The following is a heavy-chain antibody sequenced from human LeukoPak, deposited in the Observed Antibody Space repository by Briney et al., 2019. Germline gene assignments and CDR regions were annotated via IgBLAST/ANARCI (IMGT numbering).Heavy chain of an antibody. CDR1: GFTFSSYA. Sequence: GGSLRLSCAASGFTFSSYAMNWVRQAPGKGLGWVSSISSSSSYIYYADSVKGRFTISRDNAKNSLYLQMNSLRAEDTAVYYCARDPFPHYGSGLGYFDYWGQGTLVTVSS. D-gene: IGHD3-10*01. CDR3: ARDPFPHYGSGLGYFDY. V-gene: IGHV3-21*01. J-gene: IGHJ4*02. CDR2: ISSSSSYI.